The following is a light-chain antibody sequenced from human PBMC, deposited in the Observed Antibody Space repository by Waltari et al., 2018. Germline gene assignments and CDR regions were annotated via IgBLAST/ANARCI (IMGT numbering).Light chain of an antibody. CDR1: QSIINY. CDR2: TAS. J-gene: IGKJ4*01. CDR3: QQSYTSPLT. Sequence: DIQMTQSPFSLSASLGDRVTISCRASQSIINYLNWYQQKPGKAPELLIYTASTLQSGVPSRFSGSGFGADFTLTISSLQPEDFAAYYCQQSYTSPLTFGGGTNVEIK. V-gene: IGKV1-39*01.